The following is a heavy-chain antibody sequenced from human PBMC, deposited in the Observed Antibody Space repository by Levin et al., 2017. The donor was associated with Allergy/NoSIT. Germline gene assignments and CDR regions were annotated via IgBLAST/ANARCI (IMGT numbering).Heavy chain of an antibody. CDR3: ARVGCSGGSCYEDFDL. J-gene: IGHJ2*01. V-gene: IGHV1-2*02. Sequence: ASVKVSCKASGYTFTGYYMHWVRQAPGQGLEWMGWINPNSGGTNYAQKFQGRVTMTRDTSISTAYMELSRLRSDDTAVYYCARVGCSGGSCYEDFDLWGRGTLVTVSS. CDR1: GYTFTGYY. CDR2: INPNSGGT. D-gene: IGHD2-15*01.